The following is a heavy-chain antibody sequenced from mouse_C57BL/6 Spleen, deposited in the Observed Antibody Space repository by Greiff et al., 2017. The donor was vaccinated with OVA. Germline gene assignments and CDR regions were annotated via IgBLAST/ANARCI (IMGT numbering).Heavy chain of an antibody. CDR1: GFNIKDYY. J-gene: IGHJ1*03. CDR3: ASYYDYDDGDWYFDV. CDR2: IDPEDGET. Sequence: EVKLQESGAELVKPGASVKLSCTASGFNIKDYYMHWVKQRTEQGLEWIGRIDPEDGETKYAPKFQGKATITADTSSNTAYLQLSSLTSEDTAVYYCASYYDYDDGDWYFDVWGTGTTVTVSS. D-gene: IGHD2-4*01. V-gene: IGHV14-2*01.